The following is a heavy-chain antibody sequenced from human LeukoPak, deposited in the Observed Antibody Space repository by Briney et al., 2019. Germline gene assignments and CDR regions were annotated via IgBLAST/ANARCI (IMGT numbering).Heavy chain of an antibody. CDR1: GFTFSNYA. J-gene: IGHJ4*02. CDR3: AKGSYDSSGTCFDY. V-gene: IGHV3-30*18. Sequence: PGRSLRLSCAASGFTFSNYAIHWVRQAPGKGLEWVAVISYDGSNKYYADSVEGRFTISRDNPKNALYLQMNSLRAEDTAVYYCAKGSYDSSGTCFDYWGQGTLVTVSS. CDR2: ISYDGSNK. D-gene: IGHD3-22*01.